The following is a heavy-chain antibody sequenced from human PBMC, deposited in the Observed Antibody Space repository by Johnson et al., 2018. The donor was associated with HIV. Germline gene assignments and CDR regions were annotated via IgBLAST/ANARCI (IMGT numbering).Heavy chain of an antibody. D-gene: IGHD3-22*01. J-gene: IGHJ3*01. CDR3: ARGLDYYDYSGLRAAAFDL. CDR2: ISGSGGST. V-gene: IGHV3-23*04. CDR1: GFTFSSYV. Sequence: VQLVESGGGLVQPGGSLRLSCAASGFTFSSYVMSWVRQAPGKGLEWVSAISGSGGSTYYADSLRGRFTISGDNAKSTLYLHMNSLRAEYTAVYFCARGLDYYDYSGLRAAAFDLWGQGTMVTVSP.